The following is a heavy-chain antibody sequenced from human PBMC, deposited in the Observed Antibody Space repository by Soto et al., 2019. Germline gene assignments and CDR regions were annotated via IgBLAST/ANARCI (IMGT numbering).Heavy chain of an antibody. V-gene: IGHV1-24*01. CDR1: GYTLTELS. Sequence: ASVKVSCKVSGYTLTELSMHWVRQAPGKGLEWMGGFDPEDGETIYAQKFQGRVTMTEDTSTDTAYMELSSLRSEDTAVYYCAKGPRSRKAWYYDSSGRMDVWGQGTTVTVSS. CDR2: FDPEDGET. J-gene: IGHJ6*02. D-gene: IGHD3-22*01. CDR3: AKGPRSRKAWYYDSSGRMDV.